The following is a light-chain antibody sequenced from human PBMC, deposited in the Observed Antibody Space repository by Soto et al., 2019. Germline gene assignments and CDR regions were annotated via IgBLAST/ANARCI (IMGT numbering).Light chain of an antibody. J-gene: IGKJ1*01. CDR3: QQSYSHPRT. CDR1: QTISSW. CDR2: KAS. Sequence: DIQMTQSPSTLSGSVGDRVTITCRASQTISSWLAWYQQKPGKAPKLLIYKASTLKSGVPSRFSGSGSGTEFTLTISTLQPEDFATYYCQQSYSHPRTFGQGTKVEIK. V-gene: IGKV1-5*03.